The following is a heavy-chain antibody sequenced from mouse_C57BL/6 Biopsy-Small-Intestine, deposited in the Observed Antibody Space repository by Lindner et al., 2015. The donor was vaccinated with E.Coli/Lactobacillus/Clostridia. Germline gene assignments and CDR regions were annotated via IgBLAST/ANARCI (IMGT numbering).Heavy chain of an antibody. CDR2: INPYNDGT. Sequence: LQESGPELVKPGASVKMSCKASGYTFTTYFMHWVKQKPGQGLEWIGYINPYNDGTQYNEKFKGKATLTSDKSSSTAYMELSSLTSEDSAVYYCARYDLYAMDYWGQGTSVTVSS. V-gene: IGHV1-14*01. D-gene: IGHD2-12*01. CDR1: GYTFTTYF. CDR3: ARYDLYAMDY. J-gene: IGHJ4*01.